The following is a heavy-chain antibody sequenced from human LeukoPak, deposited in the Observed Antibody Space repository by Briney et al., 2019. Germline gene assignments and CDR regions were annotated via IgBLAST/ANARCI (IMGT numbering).Heavy chain of an antibody. CDR1: RFTFSDHY. V-gene: IGHV4-34*08. Sequence: VSLRLYCAASRFTFSDHYMVWLPQAPGKGREGIMEINHSGSTNYNPSLKSRVTISVVTSKNQFSLKLSSVTAADTAVYYCAEQHLVKGFDYWGQGTRVTVSS. J-gene: IGHJ4*02. CDR3: AEQHLVKGFDY. CDR2: INHSGST. D-gene: IGHD6-13*01.